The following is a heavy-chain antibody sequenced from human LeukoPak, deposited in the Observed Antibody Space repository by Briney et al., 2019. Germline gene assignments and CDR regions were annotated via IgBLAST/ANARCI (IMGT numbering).Heavy chain of an antibody. CDR2: ISAYNGNT. D-gene: IGHD6-13*01. V-gene: IGHV1-18*01. Sequence: AASVKVSCKSPGGTFSNYPITWVRQAPGQGLEWMGWISAYNGNTNYAQKFQGRVTMTTDTSTTTAYMELRTLKSDDTAVYFCARGLIAAAGMDVWGKGTTVTVSS. J-gene: IGHJ6*04. CDR1: GGTFSNYP. CDR3: ARGLIAAAGMDV.